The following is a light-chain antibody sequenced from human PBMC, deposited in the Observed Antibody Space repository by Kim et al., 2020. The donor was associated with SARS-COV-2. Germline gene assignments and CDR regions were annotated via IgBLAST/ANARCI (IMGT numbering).Light chain of an antibody. J-gene: IGLJ2*01. Sequence: RSVPASPEHSLTISSTGTSSNLAWYQQHPGKSPKLMIYDFTKRPSGFPDRFSGSKSGNTASLTISGLQAEDEADYYCCSYAGSYVVFGGGTQLTVL. CDR1: SSNLA. CDR2: DFT. V-gene: IGLV2-11*01. CDR3: CSYAGSYVV.